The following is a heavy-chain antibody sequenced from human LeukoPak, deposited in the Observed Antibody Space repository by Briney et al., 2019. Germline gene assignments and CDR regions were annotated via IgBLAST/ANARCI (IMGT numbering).Heavy chain of an antibody. CDR1: GFIFSDYP. D-gene: IGHD4-17*01. CDR3: VRPTTVTLDF. Sequence: SGGSLRLSCAASGFIFSDYPMNWVRQTPGKGLEWVSSITSSSKTIHYADSVKGRFTISRDNAKNSLYLQMNSLRDDDTAVYHCVRPTTVTLDFWGQGTLVTVSS. V-gene: IGHV3-48*02. CDR2: ITSSSKTI. J-gene: IGHJ4*02.